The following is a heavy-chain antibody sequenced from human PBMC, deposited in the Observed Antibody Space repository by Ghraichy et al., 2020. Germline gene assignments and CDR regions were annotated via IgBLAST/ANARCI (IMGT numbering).Heavy chain of an antibody. J-gene: IGHJ3*01. V-gene: IGHV3-21*06. CDR1: GFTFNNYA. Sequence: ESLNISCAASGFTFNNYAMNWVRQAPGQGLECVASISTRSSFIYYGDSVKGRFTVSRDNAKNSLYLDMKSLRAEDTAVYYCVREFDGSGRDDAFDVWGQGTTVTVSS. CDR2: ISTRSSFI. CDR3: VREFDGSGRDDAFDV. D-gene: IGHD3-10*01.